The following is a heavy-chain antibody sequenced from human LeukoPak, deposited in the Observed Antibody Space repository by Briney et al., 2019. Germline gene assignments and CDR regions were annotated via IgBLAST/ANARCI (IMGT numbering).Heavy chain of an antibody. CDR1: GYTFTAYY. V-gene: IGHV1-2*06. J-gene: IGHJ4*02. CDR2: INPNSGGA. D-gene: IGHD1-1*01. Sequence: ASVKVSCKASGYTFTAYYLHWVRQASGQGLEWMGRINPNSGGANYAQKFQGRVTMTRDTSISTAYMELSRLRSDDTAMYYCARGASWNGDYWGQGTLVTVSS. CDR3: ARGASWNGDY.